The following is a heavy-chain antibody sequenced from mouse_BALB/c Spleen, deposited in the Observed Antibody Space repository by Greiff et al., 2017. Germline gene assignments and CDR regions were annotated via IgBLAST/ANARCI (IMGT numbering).Heavy chain of an antibody. CDR2: IYPGNGDT. V-gene: IGHV1-12*01. Sequence: QVQLQQPGAELVKPGASVKMSCKASGYTFTSYNMHWVKQTPGQGLEWIGAIYPGNGDTSYNQKFKGKATLTADKSSSTAYMQLSSLTSEDSAVYYCARIGTGYFDYWGQGTTLTVSS. D-gene: IGHD4-1*01. CDR3: ARIGTGYFDY. CDR1: GYTFTSYN. J-gene: IGHJ2*01.